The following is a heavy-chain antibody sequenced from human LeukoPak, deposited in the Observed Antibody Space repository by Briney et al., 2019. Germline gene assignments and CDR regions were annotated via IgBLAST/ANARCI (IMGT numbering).Heavy chain of an antibody. CDR3: AKKLAGPNNWFDP. CDR1: EFTFSSYA. CDR2: ISGSGGTR. V-gene: IGHV3-23*01. J-gene: IGHJ5*02. D-gene: IGHD1-1*01. Sequence: GGSLRLSCAASEFTFSSYAMNWVRQAPGKGLEWVSVISGSGGTRYYADSVKGRFTISRDNSKNTLYLQMNSLRAEDTAVYYCAKKLAGPNNWFDPWGQGTLVTVSS.